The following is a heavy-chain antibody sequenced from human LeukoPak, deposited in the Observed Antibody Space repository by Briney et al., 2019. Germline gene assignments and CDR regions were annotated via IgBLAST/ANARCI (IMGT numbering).Heavy chain of an antibody. CDR2: ISGSGSST. V-gene: IGHV3-23*01. Sequence: GGSLRLSCAASGFTFSSYAMSWVRQAPGKGLEWVSPISGSGSSTYYADSVKGRLTITRDNSKNTLYLQMNSLRAEDTAVYYCAKGVAVASPYYFDYWGQGTLVTVSS. J-gene: IGHJ4*02. CDR3: AKGVAVASPYYFDY. D-gene: IGHD6-19*01. CDR1: GFTFSSYA.